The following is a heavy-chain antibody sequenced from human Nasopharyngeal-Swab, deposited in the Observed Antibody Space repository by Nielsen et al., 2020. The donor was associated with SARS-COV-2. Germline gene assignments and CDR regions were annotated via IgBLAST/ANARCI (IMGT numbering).Heavy chain of an antibody. Sequence: GGSLRLSCAASGFTFSNYGMHWVRQAPGKGLEWVAVIWYDGSNKYYADSVKGRFTISRDNSKNTLYLQMNSLRAEDTAVYYCARGSPKRYSGYDFPSFDYWGQGTLVTVSS. J-gene: IGHJ4*02. V-gene: IGHV3-33*01. CDR1: GFTFSNYG. CDR3: ARGSPKRYSGYDFPSFDY. CDR2: IWYDGSNK. D-gene: IGHD5-12*01.